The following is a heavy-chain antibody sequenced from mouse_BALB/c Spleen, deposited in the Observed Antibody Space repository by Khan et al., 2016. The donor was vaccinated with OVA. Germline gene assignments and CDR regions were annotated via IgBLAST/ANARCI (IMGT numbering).Heavy chain of an antibody. Sequence: QVQLKQSGPGLVQPSQSLSITCTVSDFSLTNYGVHWVRQSPGQGLEWLGVIGSGGSTDYNGAFISRLSITKDNSKSQVFFKMNSLQVDDTAIYSCARRDYGSSYGFAYWGQGTLVTVSA. CDR1: DFSLTNYG. CDR2: IGSGGST. J-gene: IGHJ3*01. V-gene: IGHV2-4*02. D-gene: IGHD1-1*01. CDR3: ARRDYGSSYGFAY.